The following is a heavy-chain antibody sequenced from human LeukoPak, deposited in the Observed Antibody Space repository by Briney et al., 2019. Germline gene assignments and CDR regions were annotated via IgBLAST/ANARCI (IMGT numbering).Heavy chain of an antibody. CDR3: ARDIFYYDSSGSQHYFDY. D-gene: IGHD3-22*01. CDR2: IYSDGRS. J-gene: IGHJ4*02. CDR1: GXIVSSKY. Sequence: GGSLRLSCAASGXIVSSKYMSWVRQAPGKGLEWVSVIYSDGRSYYADSVKGRFTISRDNSKDTVFLQMDSLRVEDTAVYYCARDIFYYDSSGSQHYFDYWGQGTLVTVSS. V-gene: IGHV3-53*01.